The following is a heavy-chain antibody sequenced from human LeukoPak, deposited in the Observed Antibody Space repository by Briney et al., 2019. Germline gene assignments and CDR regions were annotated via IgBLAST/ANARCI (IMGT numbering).Heavy chain of an antibody. V-gene: IGHV3-21*01. D-gene: IGHD3-22*01. Sequence: PGGSLRLSCAASGVTFSSYSMTWVRQPPGKGLEWISSISSSSSYIYYAYSVKGRFTISRDKAKNSLYLQMNSLRAEDTAASYCASPYCYDSSGYSPFDYWGQGTLVTVSS. J-gene: IGHJ4*02. CDR3: ASPYCYDSSGYSPFDY. CDR1: GVTFSSYS. CDR2: ISSSSSYI.